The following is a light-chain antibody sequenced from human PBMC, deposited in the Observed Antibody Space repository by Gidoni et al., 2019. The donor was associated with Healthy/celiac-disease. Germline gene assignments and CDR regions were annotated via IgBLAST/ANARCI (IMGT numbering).Light chain of an antibody. J-gene: IGKJ2*03. Sequence: EIVMTQSPATLSVSPGERATLSCRASQSVSSNLAWYQQKPGQAPRPLIYGASTRATGIPARFSGSGSGTEFTLTISSLQSEDFAVYYCQQYNNWPRGFXXXTKLEIK. CDR3: QQYNNWPRG. V-gene: IGKV3-15*01. CDR1: QSVSSN. CDR2: GAS.